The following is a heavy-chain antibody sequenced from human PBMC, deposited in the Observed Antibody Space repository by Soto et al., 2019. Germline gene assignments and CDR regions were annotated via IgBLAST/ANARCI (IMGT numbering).Heavy chain of an antibody. D-gene: IGHD6-13*01. CDR2: IYYIGNT. V-gene: IGHV4-39*01. CDR1: GGSISTRSSY. CDR3: ARLSAAASFDY. J-gene: IGHJ4*02. Sequence: SETLSLTCTVSGGSISTRSSYWGWIRQPPGRGLEWIGSIYYIGNTYYNPSLKSRVTISVDTSKNQFSLKLSSVTAADTAVYYCARLSAAASFDYWGQGTLVTVSS.